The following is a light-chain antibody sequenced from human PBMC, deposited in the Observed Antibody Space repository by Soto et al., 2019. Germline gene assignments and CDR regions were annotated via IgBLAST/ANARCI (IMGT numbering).Light chain of an antibody. J-gene: IGLJ2*01. Sequence: QSVLTQPASGTGFPGQSTTISYTGTSSDVGGYNEVSWYQQRPGKAPKLMIYDVTNRPSGVSNRFSGSKSGNTASLTISGLQAEDEAYYYCSSHAAGSTLIFGGGTKVTVL. CDR2: DVT. CDR3: SSHAAGSTLI. V-gene: IGLV2-14*03. CDR1: SSDVGGYNE.